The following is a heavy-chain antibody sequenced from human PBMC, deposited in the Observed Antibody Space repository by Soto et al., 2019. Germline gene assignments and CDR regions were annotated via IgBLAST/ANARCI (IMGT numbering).Heavy chain of an antibody. CDR2: SYWDGDR. CDR1: GFSLSSTGVG. CDR3: ARTYYDFWSGSPAHSWFDP. V-gene: IGHV2-5*02. J-gene: IGHJ5*02. D-gene: IGHD3-3*01. Sequence: QITLKESGPTLVKPTQTLTLTCTFSGFSLSSTGVGVGWIRQPPGKALEWLAVSYWDGDRRYRSSMKSRLTITKDTSKNQVVLRMTNMDPVDTATYFCARTYYDFWSGSPAHSWFDPWGQGILVTVSS.